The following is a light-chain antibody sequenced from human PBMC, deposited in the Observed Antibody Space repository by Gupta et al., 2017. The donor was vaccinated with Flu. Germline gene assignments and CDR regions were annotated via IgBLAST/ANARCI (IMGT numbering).Light chain of an antibody. Sequence: DKATLYCMASPSDGNSLAWYQQRPGQPPRLLIYCASTRATAIPARFRGGGSGTDFTLTISSLEADDFAVYYCQQHSNRPPTFGQGTKVEIK. CDR1: PSDGNS. V-gene: IGKV3-11*01. CDR3: QQHSNRPPT. CDR2: CAS. J-gene: IGKJ1*01.